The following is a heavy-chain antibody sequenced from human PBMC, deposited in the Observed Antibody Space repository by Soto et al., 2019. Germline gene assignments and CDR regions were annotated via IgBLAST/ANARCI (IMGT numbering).Heavy chain of an antibody. CDR2: ISAYNGNT. D-gene: IGHD2-15*01. J-gene: IGHJ6*02. Sequence: ASVKVSCKASGYTFTSYGISWVRQAPGQGLEWMGWISAYNGNTNYAQKLQGRVTMTTDTSTSTAYMELRSLRSDDTAVYYCARDGVVVVAATENYYYYYGMDVWGQGTTVTVSS. CDR3: ARDGVVVVAATENYYYYYGMDV. CDR1: GYTFTSYG. V-gene: IGHV1-18*01.